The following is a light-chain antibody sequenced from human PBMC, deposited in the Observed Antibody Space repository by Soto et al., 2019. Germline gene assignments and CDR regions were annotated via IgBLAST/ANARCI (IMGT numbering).Light chain of an antibody. V-gene: IGLV2-14*03. J-gene: IGLJ2*01. CDR3: SSYTNNNILI. CDR1: SRDVGGYKY. Sequence: QAVVTQPASVSGSPGQSITISCTGTSRDVGGYKYVSWYQQHVGKAPKVILYDVSNRPSGVSNRFSGSKSGNTASLTISGLQAEDEADYYCSSYTNNNILIFGGGTKLTVL. CDR2: DVS.